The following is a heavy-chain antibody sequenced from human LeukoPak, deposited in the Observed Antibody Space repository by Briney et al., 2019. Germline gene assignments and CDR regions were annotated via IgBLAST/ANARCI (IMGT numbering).Heavy chain of an antibody. CDR3: ARGQGSGSSWAFDY. J-gene: IGHJ4*02. CDR1: GDSISSYS. V-gene: IGHV4-59*01. D-gene: IGHD1-26*01. CDR2: IHYSEST. Sequence: SETLSLTCSVSGDSISSYSWSWIRQPPGKGLEWIGYIHYSESTTYNPSLKNRVTISADPSKHQLSLSLSSVTAADTAVYYCARGQGSGSSWAFDYWGQGALVSVSS.